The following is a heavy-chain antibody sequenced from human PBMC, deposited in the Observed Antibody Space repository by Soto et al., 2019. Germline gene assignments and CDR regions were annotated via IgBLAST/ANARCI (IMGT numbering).Heavy chain of an antibody. Sequence: TLSLTCTVSGGSISSGDYYWSWIRQPPGKGLEWIGYIYYSGSTYYNPSLKSRVTISVDTSKNQFSLKLSSVTAADAAVYYCARGSYYYGMDVWGQGTTVTVSS. CDR2: IYYSGST. J-gene: IGHJ6*02. CDR1: GGSISSGDYY. V-gene: IGHV4-30-4*01. CDR3: ARGSYYYGMDV.